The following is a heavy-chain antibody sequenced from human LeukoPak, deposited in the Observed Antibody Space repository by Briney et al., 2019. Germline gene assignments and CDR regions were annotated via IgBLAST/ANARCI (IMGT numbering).Heavy chain of an antibody. CDR1: GFTFSSYA. Sequence: GGSLRLSCAASGFTFSSYAMHWVRQAPGKGLEWVAVISYDGSNKYYSDSVKGRFTISRDNSKNTLYLQMNSLRAEDTAVYYCARVLYPVVVTAGYYYYGMDVWGQGTAVTVSS. D-gene: IGHD2-21*02. CDR2: ISYDGSNK. V-gene: IGHV3-30-3*01. CDR3: ARVLYPVVVTAGYYYYGMDV. J-gene: IGHJ6*02.